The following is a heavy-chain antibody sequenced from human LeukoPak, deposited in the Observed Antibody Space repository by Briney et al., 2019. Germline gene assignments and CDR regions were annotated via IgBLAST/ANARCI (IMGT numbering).Heavy chain of an antibody. CDR2: INPNSGGT. CDR1: GYTFTGYY. CDR3: ARAGYYYDSSGYYYVGVGY. V-gene: IGHV1-2*06. Sequence: ASVKVSCKASGYTFTGYYMHWVRQAPGQGLEWMGRINPNSGGTNYAQKFQGRVTMTRDTSISTAYMELSRLRSDDTAVYYCARAGYYYDSSGYYYVGVGYWGQGTLVTVSS. D-gene: IGHD3-22*01. J-gene: IGHJ4*02.